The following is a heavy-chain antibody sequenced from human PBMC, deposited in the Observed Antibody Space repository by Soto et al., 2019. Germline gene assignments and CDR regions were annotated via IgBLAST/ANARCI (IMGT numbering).Heavy chain of an antibody. CDR3: SRDKITGLFDY. CDR2: INHSGST. Sequence: QVQLQQWGAGLLKPSETLSLTCAVYGGSFSGYYWTWIRQPPGTGLEWSGEINHSGSTNYNPSLKSRVTLSVDTSKNQFSLKLTSVTAADTAVYYCSRDKITGLFDYWGQGTLVTVSS. D-gene: IGHD2-8*02. J-gene: IGHJ4*02. V-gene: IGHV4-34*01. CDR1: GGSFSGYY.